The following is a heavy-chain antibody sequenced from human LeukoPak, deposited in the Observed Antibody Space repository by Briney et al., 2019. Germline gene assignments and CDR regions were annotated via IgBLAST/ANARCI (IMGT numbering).Heavy chain of an antibody. D-gene: IGHD1-7*01. V-gene: IGHV3-66*01. CDR2: IYSGGST. Sequence: GGSLRLSCAASGFTFSSYAMSWVRQAPGKGLEWVSVIYSGGSTYYADSVKGRFTISRDNSKNTLYLQMNSLRAEDTAVYYCARDGQGDWNYVRGIYYYYGMDVWGQGTTVTVSS. J-gene: IGHJ6*02. CDR3: ARDGQGDWNYVRGIYYYYGMDV. CDR1: GFTFSSYA.